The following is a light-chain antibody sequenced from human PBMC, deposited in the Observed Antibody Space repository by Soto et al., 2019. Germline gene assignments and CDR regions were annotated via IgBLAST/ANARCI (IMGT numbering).Light chain of an antibody. J-gene: IGLJ2*01. CDR1: SGYSNYK. CDR3: GADHGSGSNFVYLV. Sequence: QSVLTQPPSASASLGASVTLTCTLSSGYSNYKVDWYQQRPGKGPRFVMRVGTGGIVGSKGDGIPDRLSVLGSGLNRYLTIKNIQEEDESDYHCGADHGSGSNFVYLVFGGGTKLTVL. V-gene: IGLV9-49*01. CDR2: VGTGGIVG.